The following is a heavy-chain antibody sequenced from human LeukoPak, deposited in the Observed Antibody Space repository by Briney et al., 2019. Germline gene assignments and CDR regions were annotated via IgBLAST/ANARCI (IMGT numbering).Heavy chain of an antibody. D-gene: IGHD2-2*01. Sequence: SETLSLTCTVSGGSISSGGYYWSWIRQHPGEGLEWIGYIYYSGSTYYNPSLKSRVTISVDTSKNQFSLKLSSVTAADTAVYYCAREVPDCSSTSCYVYYYYYMDVWGKGTTVTVSS. CDR2: IYYSGST. J-gene: IGHJ6*03. CDR3: AREVPDCSSTSCYVYYYYYMDV. CDR1: GGSISSGGYY. V-gene: IGHV4-31*03.